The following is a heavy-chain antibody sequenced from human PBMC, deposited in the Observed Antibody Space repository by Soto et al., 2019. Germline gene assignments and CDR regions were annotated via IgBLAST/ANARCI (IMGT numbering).Heavy chain of an antibody. CDR3: ALMDSGYVLHDY. CDR1: GYTFTSYG. V-gene: IGHV1-18*01. D-gene: IGHD5-12*01. CDR2: ISAYNGNT. J-gene: IGHJ4*02. Sequence: ASVKVSCKASGYTFTSYGISWGRQAPGQGLEWMGWISAYNGNTNYAQKLQGRVTMTTDTSTSTAYMELRSLRSDDTAVYYCALMDSGYVLHDYWGQGTLVTVSS.